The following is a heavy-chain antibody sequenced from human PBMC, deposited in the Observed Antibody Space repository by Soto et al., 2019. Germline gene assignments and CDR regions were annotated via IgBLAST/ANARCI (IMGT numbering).Heavy chain of an antibody. CDR3: ARGYYYDSSGYLKRGVNFDY. D-gene: IGHD3-22*01. J-gene: IGHJ4*02. CDR1: GGSISSGGYY. Sequence: PSETLSLTCTVSGGSISSGGYYWSWIRQHPGKGLGWIGYIYYSGSTYYNPSLKSRVTISVDTSKNQFSLKLSSVTAADTAVYYCARGYYYDSSGYLKRGVNFDYWRQGTLVTVSS. CDR2: IYYSGST. V-gene: IGHV4-31*03.